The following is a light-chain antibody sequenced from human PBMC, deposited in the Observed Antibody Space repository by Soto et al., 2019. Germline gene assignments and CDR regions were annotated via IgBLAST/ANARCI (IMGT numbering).Light chain of an antibody. CDR1: QSITNY. CDR3: QQYSSVPHT. V-gene: IGKV3-20*01. CDR2: GIS. Sequence: EIVLTQSPATLSLSPGEGATLSCRASQSITNYLGWYQQKPGQAPRLLIYGISSRDTDIPDRFSGSGSGTDYTLTISRLEPEDFGVYYCQQYSSVPHTFGQGTKLEVK. J-gene: IGKJ2*01.